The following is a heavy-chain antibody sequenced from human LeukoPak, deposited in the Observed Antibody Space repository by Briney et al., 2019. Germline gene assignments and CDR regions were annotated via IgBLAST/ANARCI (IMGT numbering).Heavy chain of an antibody. V-gene: IGHV1-69*01. Sequence: GSSVKVSCKASGGTFSSYAISWVRQAPGQGLEWMGGIIPIFGTANYAQKFQGRVTITADESTSTAYMELSSLRSEDTAVYYCARGGSGWSYYYGMDVWGQGTTVTVSS. CDR3: ARGGSGWSYYYGMDV. J-gene: IGHJ6*02. CDR2: IIPIFGTA. D-gene: IGHD6-19*01. CDR1: GGTFSSYA.